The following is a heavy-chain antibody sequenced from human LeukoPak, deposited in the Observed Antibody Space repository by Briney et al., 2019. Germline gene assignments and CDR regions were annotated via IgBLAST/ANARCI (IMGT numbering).Heavy chain of an antibody. CDR2: IRSKVYGGTT. D-gene: IGHD3-22*01. CDR3: SGGSGGYPDY. J-gene: IGHJ4*02. CDR1: GFAFGDYA. V-gene: IGHV3-49*04. Sequence: GGSLRLSCTTSGFAFGDYAMNWVRQTPGKGLEWVGFIRSKVYGGTTDYAASVKGRFTISRDDSKSIAYLQMSSLKTEDTALYYCSGGSGGYPDYWGQGTLVTVSS.